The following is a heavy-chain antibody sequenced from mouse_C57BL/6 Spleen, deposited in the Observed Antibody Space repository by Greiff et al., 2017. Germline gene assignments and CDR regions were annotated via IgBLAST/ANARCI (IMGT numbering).Heavy chain of an antibody. J-gene: IGHJ1*03. CDR3: ARFLYGRYWYFDV. Sequence: EVKLMESGGGLVQPGGSLKLSCAASGFTFSDYYMYWVRQTPEKRLEWVAYISNGGGSTYYPATVKGRFTISRDNAKNTLYLQMSRLKSEDTAMYYCARFLYGRYWYFDVWGTGTTVTVSS. D-gene: IGHD1-1*02. V-gene: IGHV5-12*01. CDR1: GFTFSDYY. CDR2: ISNGGGST.